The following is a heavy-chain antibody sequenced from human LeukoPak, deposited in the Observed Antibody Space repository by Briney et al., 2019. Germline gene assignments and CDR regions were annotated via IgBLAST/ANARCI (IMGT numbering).Heavy chain of an antibody. CDR3: ARTLGRHYYDSSGYLDYYYYYMDV. CDR1: GFSLSTSGMC. D-gene: IGHD3-22*01. Sequence: SGPTLVDPTQTLTLTCTFSGFSLSTSGMCVSWIRQPPGKALEWLARIDWDDDKYYNTSLKTRLTISKDTSKNQVVLTMTNMDPADTATYYCARTLGRHYYDSSGYLDYYYYYMDVWGKGTTVTVSS. CDR2: IDWDDDK. V-gene: IGHV2-70*11. J-gene: IGHJ6*03.